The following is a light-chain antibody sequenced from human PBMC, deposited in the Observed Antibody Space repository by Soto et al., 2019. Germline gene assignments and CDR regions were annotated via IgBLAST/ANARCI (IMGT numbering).Light chain of an antibody. V-gene: IGKV1-17*01. CDR2: AAS. Sequence: DIQMTQSPSSLSASVGARVTITCRASQGIRTDLGWYQQKPGKAPKRLIYAASSLQSGVPSRFSGSGSGTDFTLTISSLQPEDFATYDCLQHNSYPLGFGQGTKVEIK. CDR1: QGIRTD. CDR3: LQHNSYPLG. J-gene: IGKJ1*01.